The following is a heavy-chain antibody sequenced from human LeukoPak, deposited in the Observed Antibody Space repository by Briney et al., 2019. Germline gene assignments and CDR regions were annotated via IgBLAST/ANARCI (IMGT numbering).Heavy chain of an antibody. V-gene: IGHV3-72*01. CDR3: ASVPGY. D-gene: IGHD6-6*01. Sequence: PGGSLRLSCAASGFTFSDHYMDCVRQAPGKGLEWVGRTRNKANSYTTGYAASVKGRFTISRDDSKNSLYLQMNSLKTEDTAVYYCASVPGYWGQGTLVTVSS. CDR2: TRNKANSYTT. CDR1: GFTFSDHY. J-gene: IGHJ4*02.